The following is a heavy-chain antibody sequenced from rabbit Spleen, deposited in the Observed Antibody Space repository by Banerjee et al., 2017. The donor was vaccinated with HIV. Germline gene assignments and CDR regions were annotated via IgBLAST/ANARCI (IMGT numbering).Heavy chain of an antibody. CDR1: GVSFSDKDV. Sequence: EQLAESGGGLVKPEGSLTLTCKASGVSFSDKDVMCWVRQAPEKGLEWIACINIVTGKSVYASWAKGRFIMSRTSSTTVTLQMSSLTAAHTAPYFRARDSAALISCNFNLWGQGTLVTVS. CDR3: ARDSAALISCNFNL. CDR2: INIVTGKS. V-gene: IGHV1S45*01. D-gene: IGHD1-1*01. J-gene: IGHJ4*01.